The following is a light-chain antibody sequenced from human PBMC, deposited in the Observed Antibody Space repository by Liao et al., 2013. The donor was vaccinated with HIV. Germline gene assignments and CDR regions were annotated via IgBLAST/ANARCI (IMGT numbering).Light chain of an antibody. J-gene: IGLJ2*01. CDR1: NIGSKS. V-gene: IGLV3-21*01. CDR2: YDS. CDR3: QAWDSSTADVV. Sequence: SYELTQPPSVSVAPGKTARITCGGNNIGSKSVHWYQQKPGQAPVLVIYYDSDRPSGIPERFSGSNSGNTATLTISGTQAIDEADYYCQAWDSSTADVVFGGGTKLTVL.